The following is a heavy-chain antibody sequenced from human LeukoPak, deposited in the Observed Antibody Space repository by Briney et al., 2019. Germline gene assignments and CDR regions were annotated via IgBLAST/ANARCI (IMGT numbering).Heavy chain of an antibody. Sequence: ASVKVSCKASGYTFTSYGISWVRQAPGQGLEWMGWISAYNGNTNYAQKLQGRVTMTTDTSTSTAYMELRSLRFDDTAVYYCARVFHDSSGYYPYYFDYWGQGTLVPVSS. J-gene: IGHJ4*02. CDR2: ISAYNGNT. V-gene: IGHV1-18*01. CDR1: GYTFTSYG. CDR3: ARVFHDSSGYYPYYFDY. D-gene: IGHD3-22*01.